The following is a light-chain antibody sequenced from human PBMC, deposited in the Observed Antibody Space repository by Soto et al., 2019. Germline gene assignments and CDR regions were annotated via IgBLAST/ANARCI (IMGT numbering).Light chain of an antibody. V-gene: IGKV3-20*01. CDR2: GAS. CDR1: QSVSSIY. J-gene: IGKJ4*01. Sequence: EIVLTQSPGTLSLSPGERATLSCRASQSVSSIYLDWYQQKPGQAPRLLIYGASSRPTGIPDRFSGSGSGTDFTLTISRREPEDFAVYYCQQYGSSALTFGGGTKVEIK. CDR3: QQYGSSALT.